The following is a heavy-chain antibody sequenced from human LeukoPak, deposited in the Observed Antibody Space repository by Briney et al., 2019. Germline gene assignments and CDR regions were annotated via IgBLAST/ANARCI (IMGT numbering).Heavy chain of an antibody. CDR3: ARDEVRVATILYFDY. J-gene: IGHJ4*02. Sequence: GASVKVSCKAPGGTFSSYAISWVRQAPGQGLEWMGRIIPILGIANYAQKFQGRVTITADKSTSTAYMELSSLRSEDTAVYYCARDEVRVATILYFDYWGQGTLVTVSS. D-gene: IGHD5-12*01. CDR1: GGTFSSYA. V-gene: IGHV1-69*04. CDR2: IIPILGIA.